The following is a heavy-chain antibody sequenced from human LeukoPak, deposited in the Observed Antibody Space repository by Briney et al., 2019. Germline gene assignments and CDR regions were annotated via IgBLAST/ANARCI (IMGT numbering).Heavy chain of an antibody. D-gene: IGHD2-2*01. CDR2: ILYDGSNK. Sequence: PGGSLRLSCAASGFTFSSYAMHWVRQAPGKGLEWVAVILYDGSNKYYADSVKGRFTISRDNSKNTLYLQMNSLRAEDTAVYYCATGYCSSTSCYEGPFDYWGQGTLVTVSS. CDR3: ATGYCSSTSCYEGPFDY. V-gene: IGHV3-30-3*01. J-gene: IGHJ4*02. CDR1: GFTFSSYA.